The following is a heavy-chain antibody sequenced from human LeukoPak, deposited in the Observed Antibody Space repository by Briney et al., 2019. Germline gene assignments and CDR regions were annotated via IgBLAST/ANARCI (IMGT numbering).Heavy chain of an antibody. D-gene: IGHD5-12*01. Sequence: PSETLSLTCTVSGGSISGYYWSWIRQPPGKGLEWIGYIYYSGTTNYNPSLKSRVTISVDTSKNQFSLKLSSVTAADTAVYYCASSRDGYNFDYWGQGTLVTVSS. CDR2: IYYSGTT. CDR1: GGSISGYY. V-gene: IGHV4-59*08. CDR3: ASSRDGYNFDY. J-gene: IGHJ4*02.